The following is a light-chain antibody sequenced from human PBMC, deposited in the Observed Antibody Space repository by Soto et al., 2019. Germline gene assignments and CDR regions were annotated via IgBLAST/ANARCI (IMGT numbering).Light chain of an antibody. CDR2: EVS. CDR1: INDIGSYDF. CDR3: ISNTSPTTLV. Sequence: QSVLTQPASVSGSPGQSITISCTGTINDIGSYDFVSWYQQHPGKAPKLIIFEVSNRPSGVSNRFSGSKSGDTASLTISGLQAEAEADYYCISNTSPTTLVFGTGTKAPVL. V-gene: IGLV2-14*01. J-gene: IGLJ6*01.